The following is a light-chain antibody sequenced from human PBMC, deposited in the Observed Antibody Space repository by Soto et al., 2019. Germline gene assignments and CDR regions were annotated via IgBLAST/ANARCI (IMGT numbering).Light chain of an antibody. CDR3: QQRSNWPIT. J-gene: IGKJ5*01. CDR1: QSVSKY. V-gene: IGKV3-11*01. CDR2: DAS. Sequence: DIVLRQSPATLSLSPGERATLSCRASQSVSKYLAWYQQKPGQAPRLLIYDASTRAVGIPARFSGSGSGTDFSLIISSLDPEDFAVYYCQQRSNWPITFGQGTRLEIK.